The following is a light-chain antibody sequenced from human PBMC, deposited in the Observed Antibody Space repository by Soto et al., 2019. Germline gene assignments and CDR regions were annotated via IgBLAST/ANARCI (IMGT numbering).Light chain of an antibody. CDR3: AACDDSLRAVV. J-gene: IGLJ2*01. Sequence: QSVLTQSPSASGTPGQRVTISCSGSNFNIGNYYTYWYQHLPGTAPKLLIYSSSQRPSGVPDRFSGSKSGTSASLAISGLRSEDEAVYYYAACDDSLRAVVFGGGTKVTVL. V-gene: IGLV1-47*02. CDR1: NFNIGNYY. CDR2: SSS.